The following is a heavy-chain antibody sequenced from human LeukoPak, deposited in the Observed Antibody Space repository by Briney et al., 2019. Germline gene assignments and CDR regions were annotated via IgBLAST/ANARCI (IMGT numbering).Heavy chain of an antibody. CDR1: GFTFSSYE. CDR2: ISSSGSTI. V-gene: IGHV3-48*03. J-gene: IGHJ4*02. Sequence: PGGSLRLSCAASGFTFSSYEMNWVRQAPGKGLEWVSYISSSGSTIYYADSVKGRFTISRDNAKNSLYLQMNSLRAEDTAVYYRARDPPGVAYYFDYWGQGTLVTVSS. D-gene: IGHD3-10*01. CDR3: ARDPPGVAYYFDY.